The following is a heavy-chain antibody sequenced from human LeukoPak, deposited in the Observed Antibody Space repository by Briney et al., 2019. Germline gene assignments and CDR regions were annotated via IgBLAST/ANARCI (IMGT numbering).Heavy chain of an antibody. CDR2: IYYSGST. CDR3: ASLTSTWTYPRD. D-gene: IGHD2/OR15-2a*01. CDR1: GGSISRSSYY. Sequence: SETLSLICNVSGGSISRSSYYWGWIRQPPGKGLEWIGSIYYSGSTYYNPSLKSRVTISVDTSKNQFFLRLSSVTAADTAVYFCASLTSTWTYPRDWGQGILVTVSS. J-gene: IGHJ4*02. V-gene: IGHV4-39*01.